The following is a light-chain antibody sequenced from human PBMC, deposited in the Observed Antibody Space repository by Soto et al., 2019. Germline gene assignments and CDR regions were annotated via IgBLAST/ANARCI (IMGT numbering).Light chain of an antibody. CDR1: QSVSSY. Sequence: EIVLTQSPATLSLSPGEIATLSCRASQSVSSYLAWYQQKPGQAPRRLIYDASNRATGIPARFSGSGSGTDFTLTISSLEPEDCAVYYCQQRSNWPLMYTFGQGTKLEIK. V-gene: IGKV3-11*01. CDR3: QQRSNWPLMYT. J-gene: IGKJ2*01. CDR2: DAS.